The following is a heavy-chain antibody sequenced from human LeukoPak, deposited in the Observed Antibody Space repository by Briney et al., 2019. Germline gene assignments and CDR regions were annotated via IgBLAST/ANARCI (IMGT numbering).Heavy chain of an antibody. CDR1: GFTLSDSA. V-gene: IGHV3-73*01. J-gene: IGHJ5*02. CDR2: IDRPAKSYAT. D-gene: IGHD1-26*01. Sequence: GGSLKLSGAASGFTLSDSAIHWVRQASGKGLEGVGLIDRPAKSYATAYGASVGGRFTISRDDSKNTAYLQMDSLKTEDTALYYCTRDRGTYNWLDPWGQGTLVTVSS. CDR3: TRDRGTYNWLDP.